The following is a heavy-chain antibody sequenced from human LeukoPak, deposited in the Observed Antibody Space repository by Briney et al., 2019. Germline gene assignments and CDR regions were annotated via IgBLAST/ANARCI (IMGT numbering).Heavy chain of an antibody. Sequence: PGGSLRLSCAASGFTVSSNYMSWVRQAPGKGLEWVSVIYSGGSTYYADSVKGQFTISRDNSKNTLYLQMNSLRAEDTAVYYCARSAYYYDSSGFYYFGYWGQGTLVTVSS. CDR3: ARSAYYYDSSGFYYFGY. CDR2: IYSGGST. D-gene: IGHD3-22*01. V-gene: IGHV3-53*01. J-gene: IGHJ4*02. CDR1: GFTVSSNY.